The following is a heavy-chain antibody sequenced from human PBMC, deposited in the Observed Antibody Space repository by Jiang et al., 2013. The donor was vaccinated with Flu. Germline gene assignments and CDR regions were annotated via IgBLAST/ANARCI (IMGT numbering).Heavy chain of an antibody. CDR3: ARGGIAHNWFDP. Sequence: SGYTFTNYGISWVRQAPGQGLEWMGWISTYNGNTNYAQKLQGRVTMTTDTSTSTVYMELRSLRSDDTAVYYCARGGIAHNWFDPWGQGTLVTVSS. V-gene: IGHV1-18*01. CDR2: ISTYNGNT. J-gene: IGHJ5*02. CDR1: GYTFTNYG. D-gene: IGHD6-13*01.